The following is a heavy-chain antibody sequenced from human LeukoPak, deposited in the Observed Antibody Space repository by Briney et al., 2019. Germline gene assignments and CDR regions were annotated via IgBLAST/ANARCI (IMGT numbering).Heavy chain of an antibody. CDR3: ARRDYYGSGSSKAPRDWFDP. J-gene: IGHJ5*02. V-gene: IGHV4-34*01. CDR1: GGSFSGYY. Sequence: PSETLSLTCAVYGGSFSGYYWSWIRQPPGMGLEWIGEINHSGSTNYNPSLKSRVTISVDTSKNQFSLKLSSVTAADTAVYYCARRDYYGSGSSKAPRDWFDPWGQGTLVTVSS. D-gene: IGHD3-10*01. CDR2: INHSGST.